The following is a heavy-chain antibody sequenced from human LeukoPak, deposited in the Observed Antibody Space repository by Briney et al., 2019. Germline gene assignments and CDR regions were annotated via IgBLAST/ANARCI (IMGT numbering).Heavy chain of an antibody. Sequence: PGGSLRLSCAASGFTVSSNYMSWVRQAPGKGLEWVSVIYSGGSTYYADSVKGRFTISRDNSKNTLYLQMNSLRAEDTAVYYCARTDSGYEITGYSSGWYGYWGQGTLVTVSS. CDR2: IYSGGST. CDR3: ARTDSGYEITGYSSGWYGY. V-gene: IGHV3-53*01. D-gene: IGHD6-19*01. J-gene: IGHJ4*02. CDR1: GFTVSSNY.